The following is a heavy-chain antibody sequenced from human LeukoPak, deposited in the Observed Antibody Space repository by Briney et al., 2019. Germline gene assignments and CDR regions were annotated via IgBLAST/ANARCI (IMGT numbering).Heavy chain of an antibody. D-gene: IGHD1-26*01. CDR3: AFEIGRSQGAFDI. CDR2: IWNDGSDE. J-gene: IGHJ3*02. Sequence: GGSLRLSCAASGFTFSKYAMHWLRQTPGKGLGWVAAIWNDGSDENYADSVKGRFTIFSDRSKNTLYLQMNSLRVDDTAVYYCAFEIGRSQGAFDIWGQGTMISVSS. V-gene: IGHV3-33*01. CDR1: GFTFSKYA.